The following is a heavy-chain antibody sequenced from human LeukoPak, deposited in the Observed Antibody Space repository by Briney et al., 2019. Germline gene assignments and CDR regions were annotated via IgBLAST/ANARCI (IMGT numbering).Heavy chain of an antibody. CDR3: AREDFSNYLNNAFDI. CDR1: GGTFSTYS. V-gene: IGHV1-69*05. Sequence: AASVKVSCKASGGTFSTYSISWVRQAPGQGLEWMGNIIPVSGTTDYAQKFQGRVTITTDESTSTTYLELSSLRSDDTAVYYCAREDFSNYLNNAFDIWGQGTMVTVSS. J-gene: IGHJ3*02. D-gene: IGHD4-11*01. CDR2: IIPVSGTT.